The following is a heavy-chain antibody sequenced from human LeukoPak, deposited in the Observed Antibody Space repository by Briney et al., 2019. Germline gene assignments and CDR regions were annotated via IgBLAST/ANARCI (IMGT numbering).Heavy chain of an antibody. Sequence: GRSLRLSCAASGFTFDDYAMHWVRQAPGKGLEWVSGISWNSGSIGYADSVKGRFTISRDNAKNSLYLQMNCLRAEDTALYYCAKAPDYGGNSGIDYWGQGTLVTVSS. D-gene: IGHD4-23*01. J-gene: IGHJ4*02. V-gene: IGHV3-9*01. CDR3: AKAPDYGGNSGIDY. CDR1: GFTFDDYA. CDR2: ISWNSGSI.